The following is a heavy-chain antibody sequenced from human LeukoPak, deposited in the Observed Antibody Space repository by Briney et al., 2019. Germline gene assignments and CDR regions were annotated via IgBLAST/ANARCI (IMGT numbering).Heavy chain of an antibody. V-gene: IGHV3-23*01. Sequence: GGSLRLSCAASGFTFSSYAMSWVRQAPGKGLEWVSGIVDSGESTYYANFAKGRFTISRDNSNNTLYLQMNSLRAEDTAVYYCAKLGGQELHNYYVAVCGKGTTVAVSS. D-gene: IGHD3-16*01. CDR1: GFTFSSYA. J-gene: IGHJ6*03. CDR3: AKLGGQELHNYYVAV. CDR2: IVDSGEST.